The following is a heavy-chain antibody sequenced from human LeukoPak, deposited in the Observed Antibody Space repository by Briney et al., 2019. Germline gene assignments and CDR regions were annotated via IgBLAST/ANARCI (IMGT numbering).Heavy chain of an antibody. D-gene: IGHD2-21*02. CDR3: AKDAPGVHIVVVTATVFDY. CDR1: GFTFSSYG. J-gene: IGHJ4*02. V-gene: IGHV3-30*18. CDR2: ISYDGSNQ. Sequence: PGGSLRLSCAASGFTFSSYGMHWVRQAPGKGLEWVAVISYDGSNQYYADSVKGRFTISRDNSKNTLYLQMNSLRAEDTAVYYCAKDAPGVHIVVVTATVFDYWGQGTLVTVSS.